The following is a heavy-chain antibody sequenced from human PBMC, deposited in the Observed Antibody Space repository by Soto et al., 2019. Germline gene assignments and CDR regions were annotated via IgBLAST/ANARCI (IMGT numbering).Heavy chain of an antibody. Sequence: QVQLVQSGAEVKKPGASVKVSCKASGYTFTNYAMHWVRQAPGQRLEWMGWINAGNGNTKYSQKFQGRVTITRDTSASTAYMELSSLRSEDTAVYYCARGTQPIDYWGQGTLVTVSS. J-gene: IGHJ4*02. CDR2: INAGNGNT. D-gene: IGHD2-2*01. CDR3: ARGTQPIDY. V-gene: IGHV1-3*01. CDR1: GYTFTNYA.